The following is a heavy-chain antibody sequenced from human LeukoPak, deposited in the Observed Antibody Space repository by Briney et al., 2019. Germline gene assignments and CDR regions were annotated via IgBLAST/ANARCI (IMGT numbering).Heavy chain of an antibody. CDR1: GYTFTGYY. CDR3: ARDGQRWLQPNWFDP. Sequence: ASVRVSCKASGYTFTGYYMHWVRQAPGQGLEWMGWINPNSGGTNYAQKFQGRVTMTRDTSISTAYMELSRLRSDDTAVYYCARDGQRWLQPNWFDPWGQGTLVTVSS. J-gene: IGHJ5*02. V-gene: IGHV1-2*02. D-gene: IGHD5-24*01. CDR2: INPNSGGT.